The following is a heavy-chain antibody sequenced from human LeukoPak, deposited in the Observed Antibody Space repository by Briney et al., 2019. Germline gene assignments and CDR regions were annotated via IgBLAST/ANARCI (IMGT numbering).Heavy chain of an antibody. D-gene: IGHD3-10*01. CDR3: ARDLRLKGSVGAKTDY. J-gene: IGHJ4*02. V-gene: IGHV1-18*01. Sequence: SXXIXXVRQAPGQGLEWMGWISAYNGNTNYAQKLQGRVTMTTDTSTSTAYMELRSLRSDDTAVYYSARDLRLKGSVGAKTDYWGQXTL. CDR1: SXX. CDR2: ISAYNGNT.